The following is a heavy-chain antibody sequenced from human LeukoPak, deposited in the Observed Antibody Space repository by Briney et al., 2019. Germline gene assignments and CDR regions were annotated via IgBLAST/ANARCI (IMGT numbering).Heavy chain of an antibody. CDR1: GYTFTGYY. CDR3: NTGYSSGWYSY. D-gene: IGHD6-19*01. V-gene: IGHV1-2*02. Sequence: ASVKVSCKASGYTFTGYYMHWVRQAPGQGLEWMGWINPNSGGTNYAQKFQGRVTMTRDTSISTAYMELRSLRSDDTAVYYCNTGYSSGWYSYWGQGTLVTVSS. CDR2: INPNSGGT. J-gene: IGHJ4*02.